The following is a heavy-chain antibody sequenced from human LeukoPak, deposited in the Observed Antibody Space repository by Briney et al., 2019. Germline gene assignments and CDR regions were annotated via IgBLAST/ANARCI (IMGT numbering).Heavy chain of an antibody. CDR1: GGSISSGSYY. J-gene: IGHJ6*03. D-gene: IGHD4-11*01. CDR2: IYTSGIT. V-gene: IGHV4-61*02. Sequence: TLSLTCTVSGGSISSGSYYWSWLRQPAGRGLEWIGRIYTSGITNYNPSLKSRVTIEVDTSKNQFPRKRSSLTAADTAVYYCAREFGSNAPPPPRYYMDVWGKGTTVTVSS. CDR3: AREFGSNAPPPPRYYMDV.